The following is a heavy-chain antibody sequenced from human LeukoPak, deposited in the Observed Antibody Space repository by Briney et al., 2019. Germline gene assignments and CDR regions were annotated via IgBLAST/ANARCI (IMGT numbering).Heavy chain of an antibody. J-gene: IGHJ4*02. CDR2: INHSGST. CDR3: ARGAARPTL. D-gene: IGHD6-6*01. V-gene: IGHV4-34*01. Sequence: SETLSLTCAVYGGSFSGYYWSWIRQPPGKGLEWIGEINHSGSTNYNPSHKSRVTISVDTSKNQFSLKLSSVTAADTAVYYCARGAARPTLWCQGTLVTVSS. CDR1: GGSFSGYY.